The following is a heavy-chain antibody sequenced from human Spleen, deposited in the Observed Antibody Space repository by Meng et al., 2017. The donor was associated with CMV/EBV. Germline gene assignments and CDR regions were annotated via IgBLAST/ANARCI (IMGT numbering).Heavy chain of an antibody. J-gene: IGHJ4*02. V-gene: IGHV3-48*03. D-gene: IGHD3-16*01. Sequence: GGSLRLSCVASGFTFSGYGMNWVRQAPGKGLEWLSYIGTSGSVVNYADSVRGRFTVSRDNANNLMYMHMKRLRVEDTAIYYCARDNLGDHWGQGTLVTVSS. CDR2: IGTSGSVV. CDR1: GFTFSGYG. CDR3: ARDNLGDH.